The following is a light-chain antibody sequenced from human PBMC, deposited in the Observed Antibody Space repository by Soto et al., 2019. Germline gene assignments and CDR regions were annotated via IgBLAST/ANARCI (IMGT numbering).Light chain of an antibody. CDR3: QQYKSYPYT. V-gene: IGKV1-5*03. CDR1: QSISSW. CDR2: KAS. J-gene: IGKJ2*01. Sequence: DIQMTQSPSTLSASVGDRVTITCRASQSISSWLAWCQQKPGKAPKLLIYKASSLESGVPSRFSGSGSGTEFTLTISSLQPDDFATYYCQQYKSYPYTFGQGTKLEIK.